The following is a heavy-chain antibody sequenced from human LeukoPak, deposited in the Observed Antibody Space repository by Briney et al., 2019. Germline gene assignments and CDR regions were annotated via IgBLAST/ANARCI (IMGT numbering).Heavy chain of an antibody. CDR1: GGSINGFY. V-gene: IGHV4-4*07. D-gene: IGHD4-17*01. Sequence: PSETLSLTCSVSGGSINGFYWNWIRQPAGKRLEWIGRIYSSGGTDYNPSLKSRVTVSVDTSKSHFSLKLTSVTAADTAVYYCARDGRISYGDYGYYHYYMDVWGKGTTVTISS. CDR3: ARDGRISYGDYGYYHYYMDV. J-gene: IGHJ6*03. CDR2: IYSSGGT.